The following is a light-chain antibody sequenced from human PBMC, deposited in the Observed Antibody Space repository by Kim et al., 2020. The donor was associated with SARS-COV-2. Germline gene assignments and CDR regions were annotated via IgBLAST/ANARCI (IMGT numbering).Light chain of an antibody. CDR2: DVS. Sequence: QSVVTQPASVSGSPGQSITISCTGTSSDVGGYNYVSWYQQYPGKAPKLILFDVSQRPSGVSHRFSGSKSGNTASLTISGLQAEDEADYYCDSYTTSNTWVFGGGTQLTVL. V-gene: IGLV2-14*03. J-gene: IGLJ3*02. CDR3: DSYTTSNTWV. CDR1: SSDVGGYNY.